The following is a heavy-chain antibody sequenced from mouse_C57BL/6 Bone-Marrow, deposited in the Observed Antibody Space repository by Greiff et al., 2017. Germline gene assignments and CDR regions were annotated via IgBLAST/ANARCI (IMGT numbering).Heavy chain of an antibody. D-gene: IGHD2-1*01. CDR2: IDPENGDT. J-gene: IGHJ3*01. CDR1: GFNIKDDY. Sequence: EVKLQESGAELVRPGASVKLSCTASGFNIKDDYMHWVKQRPEQGLEWIGWIDPENGDTEYASKFQGKATITADTSSNTAYLQLSSLTSEDTAVYYCTTICYGNYWFAYWGQGTLVTVSA. CDR3: TTICYGNYWFAY. V-gene: IGHV14-4*01.